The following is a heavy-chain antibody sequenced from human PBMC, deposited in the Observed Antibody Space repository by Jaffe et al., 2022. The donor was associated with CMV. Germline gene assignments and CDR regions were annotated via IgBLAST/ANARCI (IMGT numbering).Heavy chain of an antibody. Sequence: EVQVVESGGGLVQPGGSLRLSCEVSGLPFSGYDMNWVRQTPGKGLEWVSGIGGNSDYTSYADSVRGRFTISRDNSKNTLYLQMSSLRAEDTATYYCAKVTWSTSDYGRNAYWGQGTLVTVSS. CDR1: GLPFSGYD. V-gene: IGHV3-23*04. D-gene: IGHD3-22*01. J-gene: IGHJ4*02. CDR3: AKVTWSTSDYGRNAY. CDR2: IGGNSDYT.